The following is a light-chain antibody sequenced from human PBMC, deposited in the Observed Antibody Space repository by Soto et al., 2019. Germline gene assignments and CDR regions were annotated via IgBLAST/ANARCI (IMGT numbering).Light chain of an antibody. V-gene: IGLV1-44*01. Sequence: QAVLTQPPSASGSPGQRVTISCSGGASNIGRNTVNWYQDLPGTAPKLLISSDNKRPSGVPDRFSGSKSGTSATLAISGLQSEDEADYYCAVWDDSLNGPVFGGATKLTVL. J-gene: IGLJ3*02. CDR1: ASNIGRNT. CDR3: AVWDDSLNGPV. CDR2: SDN.